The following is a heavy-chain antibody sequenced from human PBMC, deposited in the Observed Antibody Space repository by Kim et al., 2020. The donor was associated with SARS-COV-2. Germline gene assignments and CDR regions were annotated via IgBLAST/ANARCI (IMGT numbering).Heavy chain of an antibody. CDR2: ISGSAGST. Sequence: GESLRLSCAASGFTFSTYAMRWVRQAPGKGLEWVSTISGSAGSTYYADSVKGRFTISRDNSKNTLYLQMNSLRAEDTAVYYCARGVVVGRGHWGEGTLV. J-gene: IGHJ4*02. CDR3: ARGVVVGRGH. V-gene: IGHV3-23*01. CDR1: GFTFSTYA.